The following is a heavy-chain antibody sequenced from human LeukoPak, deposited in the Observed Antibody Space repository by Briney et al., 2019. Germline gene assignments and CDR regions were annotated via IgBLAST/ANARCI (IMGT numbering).Heavy chain of an antibody. J-gene: IGHJ4*02. D-gene: IGHD3-10*01. V-gene: IGHV3-30*18. CDR3: AKESLYYDFDY. CDR1: GLIVNSYG. Sequence: GGSLRLSCVASGLIVNSYGMHWVRQAPGKGLEWVAVLSSDGSNKYYADSVKGRFTISRDNSKNTLYLQMNSLRADDTAVYYCAKESLYYDFDYWGQGTLVTVSS. CDR2: LSSDGSNK.